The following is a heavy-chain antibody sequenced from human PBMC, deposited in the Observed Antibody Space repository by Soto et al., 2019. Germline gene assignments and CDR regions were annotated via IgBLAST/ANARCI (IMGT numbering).Heavy chain of an antibody. Sequence: QVQLVQSGAEVKKPGASVKVSCKASGYSFTNYGISWVRQAPGQGLEWMAWISVYNGNTHDAQNLQGRVTVTTDTSTSTAYMELRSLSSDDTAMYYCARNENYYYYGMDVWGQGTTVTVSS. CDR2: ISVYNGNT. J-gene: IGHJ6*02. CDR3: ARNENYYYYGMDV. CDR1: GYSFTNYG. V-gene: IGHV1-18*01.